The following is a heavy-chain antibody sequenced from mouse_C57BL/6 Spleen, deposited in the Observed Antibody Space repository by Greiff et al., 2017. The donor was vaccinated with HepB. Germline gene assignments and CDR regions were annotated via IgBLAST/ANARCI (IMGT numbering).Heavy chain of an antibody. D-gene: IGHD3-1*01. CDR2: ISSGSSTI. V-gene: IGHV5-17*01. J-gene: IGHJ4*01. Sequence: VQLQQSGGGLVKPGGSLKLSCAASGFTFSDYGMHWVRQAPEKGLEWVAYISSGSSTIYYADTVKGRFTISRDNAKNTLFLQMTSLRSEDTAMYYCARSSGRDAMDYWGQGTSVTVSS. CDR1: GFTFSDYG. CDR3: ARSSGRDAMDY.